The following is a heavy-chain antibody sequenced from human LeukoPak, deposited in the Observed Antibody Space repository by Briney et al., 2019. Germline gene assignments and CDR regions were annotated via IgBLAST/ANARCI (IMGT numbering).Heavy chain of an antibody. Sequence: SETLSLTCNVSGGAISRVDYYWSWIRQPPGKGLEWIGYIYHSGGTYYNPSLKSRITISVDTSKNQFSLKVTSVTAADTATYYCAILDIVEEGGPDYGGQGTLVTVSS. D-gene: IGHD2-15*01. CDR2: IYHSGGT. CDR3: AILDIVEEGGPDY. J-gene: IGHJ4*02. V-gene: IGHV4-30-4*01. CDR1: GGAISRVDYY.